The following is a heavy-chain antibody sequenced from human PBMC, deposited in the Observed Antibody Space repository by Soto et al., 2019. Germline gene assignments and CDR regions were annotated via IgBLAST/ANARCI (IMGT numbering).Heavy chain of an antibody. CDR2: FYYRGST. D-gene: IGHD6-13*01. CDR3: ARHTVIAAAAPGRY. V-gene: IGHV4-39*01. Sequence: SDTLSLTCSVSGGSISSSGYYWGWIRQPPGMGLEWIGSFYYRGSTYYNPSLKSRVTMSVDTSKNQFSLKLSSVTAADTAVYYCARHTVIAAAAPGRYWGQGTLVTVSS. CDR1: GGSISSSGYY. J-gene: IGHJ4*02.